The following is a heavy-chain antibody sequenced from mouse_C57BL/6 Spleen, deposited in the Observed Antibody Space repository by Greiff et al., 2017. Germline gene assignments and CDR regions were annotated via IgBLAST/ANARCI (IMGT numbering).Heavy chain of an antibody. CDR2: IYPGNGDT. V-gene: IGHV1-80*01. J-gene: IGHJ4*01. CDR1: GYAFSSYW. Sequence: VQLQQSGAELVKPGASVKISCKASGYAFSSYWMNWVKQRPGKGLEWIGQIYPGNGDTNYNGKCKGKATLTTDKSSSTAYMQLSSLTSEDPTVYFCARLDDKEVCAMDYWGQGTSVTVSS. D-gene: IGHD2-3*01. CDR3: ARLDDKEVCAMDY.